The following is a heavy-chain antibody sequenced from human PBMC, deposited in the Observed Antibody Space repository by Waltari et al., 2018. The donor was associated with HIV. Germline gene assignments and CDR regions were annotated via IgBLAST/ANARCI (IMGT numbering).Heavy chain of an antibody. CDR1: GSPFGSYW. V-gene: IGHV3-7*01. D-gene: IGHD6-13*01. CDR3: ARRGGRSSPLGY. CDR2: IKQDGSEI. Sequence: EVQLVESGGGLVQPGGSLRLSCAASGSPFGSYWMRWVRQAPGKGLEWVANIKQDGSEIYYVDSVKGRFTISRDNAKNSLYLQMNSLRAEDTAVYFCARRGGRSSPLGYWGQGTLVTVSS. J-gene: IGHJ4*02.